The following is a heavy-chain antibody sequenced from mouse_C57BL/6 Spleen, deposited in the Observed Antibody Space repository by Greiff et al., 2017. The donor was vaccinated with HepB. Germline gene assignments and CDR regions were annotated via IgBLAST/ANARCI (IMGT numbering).Heavy chain of an antibody. Sequence: AQLQQSGAELVRPGASVTLSCKASGYTFTDYEMHWVKQTPVHGLEWIGAIDPETGGTAYNQKFKGKAILTADKSSSTAYMELRSLTSEDSTVYYCTSNWDYYFDYWGQGTTLTVSS. V-gene: IGHV1-15*01. CDR2: IDPETGGT. CDR1: GYTFTDYE. CDR3: TSNWDYYFDY. D-gene: IGHD4-1*01. J-gene: IGHJ2*01.